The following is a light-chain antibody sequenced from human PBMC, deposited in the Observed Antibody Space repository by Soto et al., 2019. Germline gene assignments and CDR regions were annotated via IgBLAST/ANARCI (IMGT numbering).Light chain of an antibody. J-gene: IGKJ5*01. CDR1: QYIDTY. CDR2: AAS. Sequence: DIQLTQSPSFLSASVGDRVTITCRAGQYIDTYFAWLQEKPGKAPKLLIYAASTLQIGVPSRFSATVSGTEFSLTITSLQPEDFATYYCQQLFDSPITFGQGTRLQIK. V-gene: IGKV1-9*01. CDR3: QQLFDSPIT.